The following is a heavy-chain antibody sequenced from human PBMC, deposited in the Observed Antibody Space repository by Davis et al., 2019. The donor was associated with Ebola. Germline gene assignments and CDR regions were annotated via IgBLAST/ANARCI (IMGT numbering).Heavy chain of an antibody. CDR1: GYSFTSNW. CDR2: IYPGDSDT. V-gene: IGHV5-51*01. Sequence: KVSCKGSGYSFTSNWIGWVRQMPGEGLEWMGIIYPGDSDTRYSPSFQGHVTISADKSISTAYLQWSSLKASDTAMYYCASNTRYYYYGMDVWGQGTTVTVSS. CDR3: ASNTRYYYYGMDV. J-gene: IGHJ6*02.